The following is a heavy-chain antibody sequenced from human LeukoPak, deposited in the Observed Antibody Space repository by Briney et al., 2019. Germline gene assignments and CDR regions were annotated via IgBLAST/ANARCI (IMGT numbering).Heavy chain of an antibody. CDR2: ISGSGGST. V-gene: IGHV3-23*01. D-gene: IGHD1-26*01. Sequence: AGGSLRLSCAASGFTFSSYAMSWVRQAPGKGLEWVSAISGSGGSTYYADSVKGRFTISRDNSKNMLYLQMNSLRAEDTAVYYCAKVGGWEPILGYFDYWGQGTLVTVSS. J-gene: IGHJ4*02. CDR1: GFTFSSYA. CDR3: AKVGGWEPILGYFDY.